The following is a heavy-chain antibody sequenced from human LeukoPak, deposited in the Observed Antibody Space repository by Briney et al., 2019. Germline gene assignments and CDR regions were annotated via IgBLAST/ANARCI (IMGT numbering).Heavy chain of an antibody. V-gene: IGHV4-61*02. CDR2: IYTTGTT. Sequence: SETLSLTCTVSGGSISTGTFSWSWIRQPAGKGLEWIGRIYTTGTTNYSPSLKSRVTISIDTSKSHFSLRLTSVTAADTAIYYCARDAGSYVSYMDVWGKGTAVTVSS. J-gene: IGHJ6*03. D-gene: IGHD1-26*01. CDR1: GGSISTGTFS. CDR3: ARDAGSYVSYMDV.